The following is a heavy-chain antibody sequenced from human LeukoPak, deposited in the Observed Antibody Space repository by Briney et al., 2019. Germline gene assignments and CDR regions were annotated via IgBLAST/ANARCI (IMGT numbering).Heavy chain of an antibody. J-gene: IGHJ6*02. Sequence: ASVKVSCKASGYTFTSYDINWVRQATGQGIEWMGWMNPNSGNTGYAQKFQGRVTMTRNTSISTAYMELSSLRSEDTAVYYCAVAYYYDSSGYSLRLYYGMDVWGQGTTVTVSS. D-gene: IGHD3-22*01. CDR1: GYTFTSYD. CDR2: MNPNSGNT. V-gene: IGHV1-8*01. CDR3: AVAYYYDSSGYSLRLYYGMDV.